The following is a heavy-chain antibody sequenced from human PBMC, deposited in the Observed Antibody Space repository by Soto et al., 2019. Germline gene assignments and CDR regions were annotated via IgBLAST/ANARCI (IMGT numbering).Heavy chain of an antibody. D-gene: IGHD2-2*01. CDR1: GYSFTKYG. J-gene: IGHJ6*02. Sequence: ASVKVSCKTSGYSFTKYGLHWVRQAPGQRLEWMGWINPGNGDTKYSQKFQGRVTITRDTSATTAYMELSSLRSEDSAVFYSAWTDCSSTSCYNYYYYGMDVWGQGTTVTVS. V-gene: IGHV1-3*01. CDR3: AWTDCSSTSCYNYYYYGMDV. CDR2: INPGNGDT.